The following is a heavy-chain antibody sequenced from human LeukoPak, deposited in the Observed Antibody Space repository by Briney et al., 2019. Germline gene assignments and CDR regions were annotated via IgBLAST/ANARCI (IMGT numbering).Heavy chain of an antibody. CDR2: ISWDGGST. CDR1: GFTFDDYT. Sequence: GGSLRLSCAASGFTFDDYTMHWVRQAPGKGLEWVSLISWDGGSTYYADSVKGRFTIFRDNSKNSLYLQMNSLRTEDTALYYCAKEGVEMATIRDWGQGTLVTVSS. J-gene: IGHJ4*02. V-gene: IGHV3-43*01. D-gene: IGHD5-24*01. CDR3: AKEGVEMATIRD.